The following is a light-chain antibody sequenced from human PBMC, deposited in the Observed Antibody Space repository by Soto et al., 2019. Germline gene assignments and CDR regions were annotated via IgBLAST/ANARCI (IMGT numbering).Light chain of an antibody. CDR3: QQSYYNPT. CDR1: QSVSNY. V-gene: IGKV1-39*01. J-gene: IGKJ1*01. Sequence: IQMTPSPSSLSASVGDRVTITCRASQSVSNYLHWYQQKPGKAPNLLIYDASSLQSGVPSRFSGSGSGTDFTLTISSLQHEDFATYYCQQSYYNPTFGQGTKVDIK. CDR2: DAS.